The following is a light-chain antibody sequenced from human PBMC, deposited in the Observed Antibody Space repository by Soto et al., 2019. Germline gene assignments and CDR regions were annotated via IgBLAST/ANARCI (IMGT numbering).Light chain of an antibody. Sequence: EIFLTQSPVTLSLSPVEIATLSCRAPQTVTRNYLAWHQQKPGQTPRLLIYGASTRATGVPARFSGSGSGTDFTLTTSSLEPEDCAIYYCQQRQYWPPITFGQGTRLEIK. V-gene: IGKV3-11*01. J-gene: IGKJ5*01. CDR3: QQRQYWPPIT. CDR2: GAS. CDR1: QTVTRNY.